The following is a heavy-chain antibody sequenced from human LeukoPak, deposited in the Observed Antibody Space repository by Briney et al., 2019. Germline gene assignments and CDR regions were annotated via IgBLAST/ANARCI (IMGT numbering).Heavy chain of an antibody. J-gene: IGHJ6*03. Sequence: ARGSLRLSSAASGFTFGAYNMNRVRQGPGKGLEWVSSITSTSRDMYYADSVKGRFTISRDNTPNSLYLHMSSLRAEDTAVYYCARDPYSGGYGDDYYYYMDVWGKGTTVTISS. V-gene: IGHV3-21*01. D-gene: IGHD1-26*01. CDR1: GFTFGAYN. CDR3: ARDPYSGGYGDDYYYYMDV. CDR2: ITSTSRDM.